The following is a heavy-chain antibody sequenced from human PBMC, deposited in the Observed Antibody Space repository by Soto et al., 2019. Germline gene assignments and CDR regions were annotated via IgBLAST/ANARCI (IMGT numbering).Heavy chain of an antibody. CDR1: GFTFSSSA. CDR2: MSGSGSST. D-gene: IGHD6-13*01. CDR3: GKHGSSWYRAQFDC. J-gene: IGHJ4*02. V-gene: IGHV3-23*01. Sequence: GGSLRLSCAASGFTFSSSAMSWVRQAPGKGLEWVSSMSGSGSSTYYADSVKGRFTISRDNSRNTLYLQMNSLRAEDTAVYYCGKHGSSWYRAQFDCWGQGTRVTVSS.